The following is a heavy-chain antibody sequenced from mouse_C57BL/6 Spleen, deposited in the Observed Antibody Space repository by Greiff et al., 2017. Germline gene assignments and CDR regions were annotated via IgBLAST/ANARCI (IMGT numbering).Heavy chain of an antibody. CDR1: GYAFSSSW. D-gene: IGHD2-1*01. Sequence: VQLVESGPELVKPGASVKISCKASGYAFSSSWMNWVKQRPGKGLEWIGRIYPGDGDTNYNGKFKGKATLTADKSSSTAYMQRSSLTSEDSAVYCCAREGYGNFPFDYWGQGTTLTVSS. CDR3: AREGYGNFPFDY. J-gene: IGHJ2*01. CDR2: IYPGDGDT. V-gene: IGHV1-82*01.